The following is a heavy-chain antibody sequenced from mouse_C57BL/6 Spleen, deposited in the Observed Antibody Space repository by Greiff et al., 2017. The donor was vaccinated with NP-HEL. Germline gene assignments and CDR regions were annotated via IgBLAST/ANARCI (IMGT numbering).Heavy chain of an antibody. Sequence: QVQLQQSGAELARPGASVKLSCKASGYTFTSYGISWVKQRTGQGLEWIGEIYPRSGNTYYNEKFKGKATLTADKSSSTAYMELRSLTSEDSAVYFCARDGYSNYAFYFDYWGQGTTLTVSS. V-gene: IGHV1-81*01. CDR1: GYTFTSYG. CDR3: ARDGYSNYAFYFDY. J-gene: IGHJ2*01. D-gene: IGHD2-5*01. CDR2: IYPRSGNT.